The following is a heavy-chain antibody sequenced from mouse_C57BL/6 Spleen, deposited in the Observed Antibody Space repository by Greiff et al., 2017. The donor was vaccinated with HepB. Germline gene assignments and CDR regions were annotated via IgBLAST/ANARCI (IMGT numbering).Heavy chain of an antibody. V-gene: IGHV5-17*01. J-gene: IGHJ3*01. D-gene: IGHD2-3*01. CDR1: GFTFSDYG. CDR2: ISSGSSTI. Sequence: EVQLVESGGGLVKPGGSLKLSCAASGFTFSDYGMHWVRQAPEKGLEWVAYISSGSSTIYYADTVTGRFTISRDNAKNTLFLQMNSLRSEDTAIYYCARIWDVYYLFAYWGQGTLVTVSA. CDR3: ARIWDVYYLFAY.